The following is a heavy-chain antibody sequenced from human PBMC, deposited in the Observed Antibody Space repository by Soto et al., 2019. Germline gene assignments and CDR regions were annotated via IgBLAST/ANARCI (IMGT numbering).Heavy chain of an antibody. CDR3: ARDSRDYWFDP. Sequence: QVQLVESGGGVVQPGRSLRLSCAASGFTFSSYGMHWVRQAPGKGLEWVAVIWYDGSNKYYADSVKGRFTISRDNSKNTLYLQMNSLRAEDTAVYYGARDSRDYWFDPWGQGTLVTVSS. V-gene: IGHV3-33*01. J-gene: IGHJ5*02. D-gene: IGHD2-21*02. CDR2: IWYDGSNK. CDR1: GFTFSSYG.